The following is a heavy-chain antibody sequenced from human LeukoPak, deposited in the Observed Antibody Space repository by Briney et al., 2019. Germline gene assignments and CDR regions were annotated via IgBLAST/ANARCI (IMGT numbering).Heavy chain of an antibody. J-gene: IGHJ6*03. CDR3: ARVIVGARGTDYYYYYMDV. D-gene: IGHD1-26*01. Sequence: PSETLSLTCTVSGGSISSSSYYWGWIRQPPGKGLGWIGSIDYSGSTYDNPSLKGRVPISVDTSKTQFSLKLSSVTTADTAVYYCARVIVGARGTDYYYYYMDVWGKGTTVTVSS. V-gene: IGHV4-39*07. CDR1: GGSISSSSYY. CDR2: IDYSGST.